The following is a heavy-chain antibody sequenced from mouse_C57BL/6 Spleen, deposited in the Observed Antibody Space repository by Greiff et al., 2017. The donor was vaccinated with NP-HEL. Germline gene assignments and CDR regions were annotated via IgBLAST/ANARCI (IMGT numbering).Heavy chain of an antibody. D-gene: IGHD2-4*01. Sequence: VKLQQPGTELVKPGASVKLSCKASGYTFTSYWMHWVKQRPGQGLEWIGNINPSNGGTNYNEKFKSKATLTVDKSSSTAYMQLSSLTSEDSAVYYCARDDYDGPLYYFDYWGQGTTLTVSS. CDR3: ARDDYDGPLYYFDY. V-gene: IGHV1-53*01. CDR2: INPSNGGT. J-gene: IGHJ2*01. CDR1: GYTFTSYW.